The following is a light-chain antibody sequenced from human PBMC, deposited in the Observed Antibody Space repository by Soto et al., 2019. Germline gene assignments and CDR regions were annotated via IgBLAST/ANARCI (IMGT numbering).Light chain of an antibody. CDR2: DVT. V-gene: IGLV2-14*01. J-gene: IGLJ1*01. CDR1: SSDVGGYNS. CDR3: SSFTSSMTNV. Sequence: QSALTQPASVSGSPGQSITISCTGTSSDVGGYNSVSWYQQHPGKAPKLILYDVTDRPSGVSYSFSGSKSGNTASLTISGLQAADEADYFCSSFTSSMTNVFGSGTKVTVL.